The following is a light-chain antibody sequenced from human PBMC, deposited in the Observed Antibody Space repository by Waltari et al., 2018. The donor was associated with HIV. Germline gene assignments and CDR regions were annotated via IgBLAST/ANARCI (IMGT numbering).Light chain of an antibody. V-gene: IGKV1-39*01. CDR2: AAS. CDR1: QSISSY. Sequence: DIQMTQSPSSLSASVGDRVTITCRASQSISSYLNWYQQKPGKAPKLLIHAASSLQSGVPSRSSGSGSGTDFTLTINSLQPEDFATYYCQQSYSAPETFGQGTKLEIK. J-gene: IGKJ2*01. CDR3: QQSYSAPET.